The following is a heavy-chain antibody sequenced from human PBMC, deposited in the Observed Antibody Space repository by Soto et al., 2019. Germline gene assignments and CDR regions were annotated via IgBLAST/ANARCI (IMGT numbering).Heavy chain of an antibody. D-gene: IGHD3-10*01. V-gene: IGHV1-18*01. CDR3: ARDHHTMVRGVIPIDY. J-gene: IGHJ4*02. Sequence: QVQLVQSGAEVKKPGASVKVSCKASGYTFTSYGISWVRQAPGQGLEWMGWISAYNGNTNYAQKLQGRVTMTTDTYTSTAYMELRSLRSDDTAVYYCARDHHTMVRGVIPIDYWGQGTLVTVSS. CDR2: ISAYNGNT. CDR1: GYTFTSYG.